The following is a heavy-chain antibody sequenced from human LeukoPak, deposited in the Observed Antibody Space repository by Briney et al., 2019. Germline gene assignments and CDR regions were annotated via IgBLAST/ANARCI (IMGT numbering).Heavy chain of an antibody. CDR1: GGSIRGYY. CDR2: IYYSGST. CDR3: ARVYYSSSYDYWYFDL. V-gene: IGHV4-59*01. Sequence: SETLSLTCTVSGGSIRGYYWSWIRQTPGKGLEWIGYIYYSGSTNYNPSLKSRLTISVDTSKNQFSLKLSSVTAADTAVYYCARVYYSSSYDYWYFDLWGRGTLVTVSS. D-gene: IGHD6-13*01. J-gene: IGHJ2*01.